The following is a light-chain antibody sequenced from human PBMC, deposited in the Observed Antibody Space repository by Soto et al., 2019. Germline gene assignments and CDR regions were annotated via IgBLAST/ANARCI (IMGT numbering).Light chain of an antibody. CDR3: APWDESLNRVV. J-gene: IGLJ2*01. Sequence: QSVLTQPPSASGTPGQRVTISCSGSSSNIGSNTVNWYQQLPGTAPKLLIYSNNQRPSGVPDRLSGSKSGTSASLAISGLQSEDEHDYYCAPWDESLNRVVFGVGTKLTVL. V-gene: IGLV1-44*01. CDR2: SNN. CDR1: SSNIGSNT.